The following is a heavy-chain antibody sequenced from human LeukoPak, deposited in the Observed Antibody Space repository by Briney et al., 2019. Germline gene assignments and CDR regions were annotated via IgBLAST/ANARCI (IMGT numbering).Heavy chain of an antibody. CDR1: GGSISSGGYY. V-gene: IGHV4-31*03. D-gene: IGHD3-10*01. CDR2: IYYSGST. CDR3: ARAMVRGVIGHYYGMDV. Sequence: SETLSLTCTDSGGSISSGGYYWSWIRQHPGKGLEWIGYIYYSGSTYYNPSLKSRVTISVDTSKNQFSLELSSVTAADTAVYYCARAMVRGVIGHYYGMDVWGKGTTVTVSS. J-gene: IGHJ6*04.